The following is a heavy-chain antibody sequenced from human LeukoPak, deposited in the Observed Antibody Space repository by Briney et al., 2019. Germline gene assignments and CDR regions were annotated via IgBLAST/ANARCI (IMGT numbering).Heavy chain of an antibody. CDR3: GRDPNGDYLGAFEF. Sequence: PGGSLRLSCAASGFTISDYGLVWVRQAPGKGLEWVSGSRSGGANNFYADAVKGRFTISRDNSKNTLYLQMNSRRADDTAVYYCGRDPNGDYLGAFEFWGHGTTVIVSS. D-gene: IGHD4-17*01. CDR1: GFTISDYG. V-gene: IGHV3-23*01. CDR2: SRSGGANN. J-gene: IGHJ3*01.